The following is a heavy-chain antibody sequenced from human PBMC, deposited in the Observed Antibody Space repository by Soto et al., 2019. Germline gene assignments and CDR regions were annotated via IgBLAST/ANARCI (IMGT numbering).Heavy chain of an antibody. Sequence: QVQLVQSGAEVKKPGASVRVSCKASGYTFTDYYLHWVRQAPGQGLGWMGWINPITGDTKSTQKVQARVTMTRDTSIGTASLELPSLTSGDTAVYYCARVTSFQDGMDVWGQGTTVSVS. V-gene: IGHV1-2*02. D-gene: IGHD2-2*01. CDR2: INPITGDT. J-gene: IGHJ6*02. CDR1: GYTFTDYY. CDR3: ARVTSFQDGMDV.